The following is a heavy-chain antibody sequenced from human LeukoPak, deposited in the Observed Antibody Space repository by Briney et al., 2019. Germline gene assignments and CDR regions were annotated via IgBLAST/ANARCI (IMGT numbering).Heavy chain of an antibody. J-gene: IGHJ4*02. Sequence: PSETLSLTCTVSGGSFSTYYWSWIRQPPGKGPEWIGYIYYSGSTNYNPSLKSRVTISVDTSKNQFSLTLNSVTAADTAVYYCARVITVRGVIFDYWGQGTLVTVSS. D-gene: IGHD3-16*01. CDR1: GGSFSTYY. CDR3: ARVITVRGVIFDY. V-gene: IGHV4-59*01. CDR2: IYYSGST.